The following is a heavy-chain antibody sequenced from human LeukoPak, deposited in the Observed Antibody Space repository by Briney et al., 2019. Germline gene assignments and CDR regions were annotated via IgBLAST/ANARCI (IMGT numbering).Heavy chain of an antibody. D-gene: IGHD3-3*01. CDR2: ISSSGTYI. J-gene: IGHJ4*02. CDR1: GFTFRNFD. CDR3: ARSSGSGIRFLEWLLFDY. Sequence: GGSLRLSCAASGFTFRNFDMSWVRQAPGMGLEWVSSISSSGTYIYYSDSVKGRFTISRDNAENSLYLQMNSLRAEDTAVYYCARSSGSGIRFLEWLLFDYWGRGTLVTVSS. V-gene: IGHV3-21*01.